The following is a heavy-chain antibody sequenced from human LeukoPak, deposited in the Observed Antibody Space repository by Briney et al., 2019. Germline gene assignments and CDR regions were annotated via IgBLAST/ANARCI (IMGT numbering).Heavy chain of an antibody. CDR1: GYIFTNYF. CDR2: INPSGGST. J-gene: IGHJ5*02. Sequence: ASVKVSCKASGYIFTNYFLYWVRQAPGQGLEWMGLINPSGGSTRYAQKFQGRVTMTRDTSTSTVYMELSSLRSDVTAVYYCARSWFGDQSHFDPWGQGTLVTVSS. CDR3: ARSWFGDQSHFDP. V-gene: IGHV1-46*01. D-gene: IGHD3-10*01.